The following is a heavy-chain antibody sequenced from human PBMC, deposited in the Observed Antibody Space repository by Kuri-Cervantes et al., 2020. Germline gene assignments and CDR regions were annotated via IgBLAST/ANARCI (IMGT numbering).Heavy chain of an antibody. D-gene: IGHD3-9*01. CDR3: AKVQQHLRYFDWLGLDY. CDR2: ISSNGGTT. J-gene: IGHJ4*02. Sequence: GGSLRLSCTASGFSFSSYTMQWVRQAPGKGLEYVSTISSNGGTTYYADSVKGRFTISRDNSKNTLYLQMNSLRAEDTAVYYCAKVQQHLRYFDWLGLDYWGQGTLVTVSS. CDR1: GFSFSSYT. V-gene: IGHV3-64*04.